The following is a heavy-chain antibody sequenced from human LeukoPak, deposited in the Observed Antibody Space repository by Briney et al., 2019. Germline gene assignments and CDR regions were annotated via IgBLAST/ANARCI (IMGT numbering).Heavy chain of an antibody. CDR1: GXTFSSYS. D-gene: IGHD3-10*01. Sequence: PGGSLRLSCAASGXTFSSYSMNWVRQAPGKGLEWVSSISSSSSYIYYADSVKGRFTISRDNSKNTLFLQMNSLRAEDTAVYYCASGSIFDSWGQGTLVTVSS. CDR3: ASGSIFDS. CDR2: ISSSSSYI. J-gene: IGHJ4*02. V-gene: IGHV3-21*04.